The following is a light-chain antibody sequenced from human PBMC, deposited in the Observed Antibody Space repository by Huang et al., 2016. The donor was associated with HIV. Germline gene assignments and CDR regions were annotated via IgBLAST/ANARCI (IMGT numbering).Light chain of an antibody. Sequence: EVVLTQSPATLSLSPGESATLSCRASQTVNTYLARYQQKPGQPPRLLMYDASNRAPGIPARFSGSGSWTDFILTISSLEPEDFAVYYCQQRSNWPLTFGQGTRLEIK. CDR1: QTVNTY. CDR2: DAS. J-gene: IGKJ5*01. CDR3: QQRSNWPLT. V-gene: IGKV3-11*01.